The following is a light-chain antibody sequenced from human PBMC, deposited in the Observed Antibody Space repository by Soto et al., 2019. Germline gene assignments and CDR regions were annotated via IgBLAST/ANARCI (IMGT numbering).Light chain of an antibody. CDR2: GAS. V-gene: IGKV3-15*01. CDR3: QEYFNWPLYS. J-gene: IGKJ2*01. CDR1: QSVSNN. Sequence: EIVMTQSPDTLSVSPGERATLSCRASQSVSNNLAWYQQKPGQAPRLLIYGASTRATGIPARFSGSGSGTEFTLTISSLQSEDFAVYYCQEYFNWPLYSFGQGTKLEIK.